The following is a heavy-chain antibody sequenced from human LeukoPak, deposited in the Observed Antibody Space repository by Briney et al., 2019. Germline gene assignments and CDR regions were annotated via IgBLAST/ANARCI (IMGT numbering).Heavy chain of an antibody. CDR2: IWPSDSDS. Sequence: GESLKISCKTSGYTFTSHWIGWVRQMPGKGLEWMGIIWPSDSDSRYSPSFEGQVTISADKSTTTGYLPWSSLKALVTSMYYCASVCSPSGWGQGTLVTVSS. V-gene: IGHV5-51*01. D-gene: IGHD3-3*01. CDR3: ASVCSPSG. CDR1: GYTFTSHW. J-gene: IGHJ4*02.